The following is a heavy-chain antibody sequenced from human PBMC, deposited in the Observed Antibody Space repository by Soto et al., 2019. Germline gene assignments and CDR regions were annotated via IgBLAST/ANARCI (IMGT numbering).Heavy chain of an antibody. V-gene: IGHV5-51*01. CDR2: IYPGDSDT. CDR3: AASIFYYGMDV. Sequence: GESLKISCKGSGYTFTNYWIGWVRQMPGKGPEWMGIIYPGDSDTKYNPSFQGQVTISADKSITTTYLQWSSLKASDTAIYYCAASIFYYGMDVWGQGTTVPSP. CDR1: GYTFTNYW. J-gene: IGHJ6*02.